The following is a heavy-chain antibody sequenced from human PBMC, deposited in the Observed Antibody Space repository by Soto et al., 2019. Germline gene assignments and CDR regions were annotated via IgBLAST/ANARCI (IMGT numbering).Heavy chain of an antibody. Sequence: VGSLRLSCAASCFIFENFGMSWVRQAPGKGLEWISSISGSGFKKYYADSVKGRFTISRDNSKSTVYLELNNLSAEDTAVYHCAKNQGVELVPLATVDWFDPWGQGTLVTVSS. CDR2: ISGSGFKK. CDR3: AKNQGVELVPLATVDWFDP. J-gene: IGHJ5*02. D-gene: IGHD1-26*01. V-gene: IGHV3-23*01. CDR1: CFIFENFG.